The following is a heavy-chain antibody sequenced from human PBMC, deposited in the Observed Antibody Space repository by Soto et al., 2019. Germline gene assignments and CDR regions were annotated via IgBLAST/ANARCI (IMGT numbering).Heavy chain of an antibody. CDR1: GFTFSSYG. Sequence: GGSLRLSCAASGFTFSSYGMHWVRQAPGKGLEWVAVISYDGSNKYYADSVKGRFTISRDNSKNTLYLQMNSLRAEDTAVYYCAKIPGQDSIDSSSWYGYWGQGTLVTVSS. CDR3: AKIPGQDSIDSSSWYGY. D-gene: IGHD6-13*01. CDR2: ISYDGSNK. J-gene: IGHJ4*02. V-gene: IGHV3-30*18.